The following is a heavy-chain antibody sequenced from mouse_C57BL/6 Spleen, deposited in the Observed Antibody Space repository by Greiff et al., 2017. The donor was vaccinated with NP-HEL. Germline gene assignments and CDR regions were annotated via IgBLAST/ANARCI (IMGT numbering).Heavy chain of an antibody. CDR2: ISSGGSYT. CDR3: ARHYYGSRPLSIDY. V-gene: IGHV5-6*02. Sequence: DVMLVESGGDLVKPGGSLKLSCAASGFTFSSYGMSWVRQTPDKRLEWVATISSGGSYTYYPDSVKGRFTISRDNAKNTLYLQMSSLKSEDTAMYYGARHYYGSRPLSIDYWGQGTTLTVSS. J-gene: IGHJ2*01. CDR1: GFTFSSYG. D-gene: IGHD1-1*01.